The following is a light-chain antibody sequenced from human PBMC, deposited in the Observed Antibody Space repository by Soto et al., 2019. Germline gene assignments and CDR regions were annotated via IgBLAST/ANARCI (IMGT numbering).Light chain of an antibody. CDR3: SSYTSSSTLGV. J-gene: IGLJ1*01. Sequence: SVLTQPASVSGSPGQSITISCTGTSSDVGGYNYVSWYQQHPGKAPKLMIYEVSNRPSGASNRFSGSKSGNTASLTISGLQAEDEADYYCSSYTSSSTLGVFGTGTKVTV. V-gene: IGLV2-14*01. CDR1: SSDVGGYNY. CDR2: EVS.